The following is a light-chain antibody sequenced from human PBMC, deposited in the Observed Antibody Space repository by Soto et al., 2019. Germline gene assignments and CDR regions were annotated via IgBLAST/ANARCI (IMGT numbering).Light chain of an antibody. CDR3: QQYSSSLPVT. V-gene: IGKV3-20*01. CDR2: AAS. Sequence: EIVLTQSPGTLSFSPGERATLSCRASQSLTNNYLAWYQQKPGQAPRLLIYAASSRATGIPDRFSGSGSETDFTLTISRLEPEDFAVYYWQQYSSSLPVTFGGGTNVEIK. CDR1: QSLTNNY. J-gene: IGKJ4*01.